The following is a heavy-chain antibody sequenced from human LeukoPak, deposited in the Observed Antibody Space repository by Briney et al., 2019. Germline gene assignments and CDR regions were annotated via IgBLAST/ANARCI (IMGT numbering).Heavy chain of an antibody. CDR2: IYTSGST. Sequence: SETLSLTCTVSGGSISNYYWSWIRQPAGKGLEWIGRIYTSGSTNYNPSLKSRVTMSVDTSKNQFSLKLSSVTAADTAMYYCARLASGNDAFDIWGQGTMVTVSS. D-gene: IGHD1-26*01. J-gene: IGHJ3*02. CDR3: ARLASGNDAFDI. V-gene: IGHV4-4*07. CDR1: GGSISNYY.